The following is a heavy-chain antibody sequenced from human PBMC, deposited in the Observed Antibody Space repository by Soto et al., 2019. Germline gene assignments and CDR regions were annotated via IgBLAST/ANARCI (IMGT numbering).Heavy chain of an antibody. J-gene: IGHJ4*02. CDR1: GFTFSDYY. CDR2: ISSSDTII. CDR3: ARDLGYYDSSGYFGY. Sequence: QVQLVESGGGLVKPGGSLRLSCAASGFTFSDYYMSWIRQAPGKGLEWVSYISSSDTIISYADSVKGRFTISRDNAKNSLYLQMNSLRAEDTAVYYCARDLGYYDSSGYFGYWGQGTLVTVSS. V-gene: IGHV3-11*01. D-gene: IGHD3-22*01.